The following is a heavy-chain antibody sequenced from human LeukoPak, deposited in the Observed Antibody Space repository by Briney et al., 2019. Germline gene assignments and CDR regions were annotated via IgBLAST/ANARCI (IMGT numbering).Heavy chain of an antibody. D-gene: IGHD6-19*01. CDR2: IIPIFGTA. V-gene: IGHV1-69*01. CDR1: GGTFSSYA. Sequence: SVKVSCKASGGTFSSYAISWARQAPGQGLEWMGGIIPIFGTANYAQKFQGRVTITADESTSTAYMELSSLRSEDTAVYYCARDSSGWTYNWFDPWGQGTLVTVSS. J-gene: IGHJ5*02. CDR3: ARDSSGWTYNWFDP.